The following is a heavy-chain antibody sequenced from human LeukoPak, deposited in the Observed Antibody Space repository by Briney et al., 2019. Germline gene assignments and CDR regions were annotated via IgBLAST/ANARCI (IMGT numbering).Heavy chain of an antibody. J-gene: IGHJ3*02. V-gene: IGHV4-39*07. D-gene: IGHD4-17*01. Sequence: SETLSLTCTVSGGSISSSSYYWGWIRQPPGKGLEWIGIIYYSGSTYYNPSLKSRVTISVDTSKNQFSLKLSSVTAADTAVYYCARARTVTPYVRGAFDIWGQGTMVTVSS. CDR1: GGSISSSSYY. CDR3: ARARTVTPYVRGAFDI. CDR2: IYYSGST.